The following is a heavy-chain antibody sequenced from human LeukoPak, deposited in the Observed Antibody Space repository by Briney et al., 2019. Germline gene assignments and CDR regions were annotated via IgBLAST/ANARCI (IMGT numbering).Heavy chain of an antibody. D-gene: IGHD6-13*01. CDR3: AREDDSSTWFAPNDY. CDR1: GFTFSSYW. J-gene: IGHJ4*02. Sequence: GGSLTLSCAASGFTFSSYWMSWVRQAPGKGLEWVANIKQDGSEKYYVDSVKGRFTISRDNAKNSLYLQMNSLRAEDTAVYYCAREDDSSTWFAPNDYWGQGTLVTVSS. V-gene: IGHV3-7*05. CDR2: IKQDGSEK.